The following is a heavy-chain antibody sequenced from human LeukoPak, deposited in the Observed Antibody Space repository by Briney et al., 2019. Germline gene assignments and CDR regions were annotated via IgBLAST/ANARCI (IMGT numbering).Heavy chain of an antibody. CDR1: GFTFSAYS. J-gene: IGHJ4*02. CDR3: ARDLYASGSF. Sequence: GGSLRLSCAASGFTFSAYSMNWVCQAPGKGLEWVSSISYSSDYIYYADSVKGRFTISRDNAKNSLYLQMNSLRAEDTAVYYCARDLYASGSFWGQGTLVTVSS. D-gene: IGHD3-10*01. CDR2: ISYSSDYI. V-gene: IGHV3-21*01.